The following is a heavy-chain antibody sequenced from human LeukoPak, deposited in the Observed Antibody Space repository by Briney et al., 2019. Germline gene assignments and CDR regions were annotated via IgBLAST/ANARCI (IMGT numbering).Heavy chain of an antibody. CDR1: GYTFTSYY. CDR3: ARGQGGPDYDFWSGYFDY. V-gene: IGHV1-46*01. J-gene: IGHJ4*02. D-gene: IGHD3-3*01. CDR2: INPSGGST. Sequence: ASVKVSCKASGYTFTSYYIHWVRHAPGQGLEWMVIINPSGGSTSYAQKFQGIVTLTRVTSTSTVYMELSSLRSEDTAVYYCARGQGGPDYDFWSGYFDYWGQGTLVTVSS.